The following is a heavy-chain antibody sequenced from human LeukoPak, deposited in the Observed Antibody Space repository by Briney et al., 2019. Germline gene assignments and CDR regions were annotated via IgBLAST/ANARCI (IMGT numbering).Heavy chain of an antibody. D-gene: IGHD3-10*01. Sequence: GGSLRLSCAASGFTFSSYGMSWVRQAPGKGLEWVSAISGSGGSTYYADSVKGRFTISRDNSKNTLYLQMNSLRAEDTAVYYCAKGFSVLLWFGELYFDYWGQGTLVTVSS. CDR2: ISGSGGST. J-gene: IGHJ4*02. CDR1: GFTFSSYG. V-gene: IGHV3-23*01. CDR3: AKGFSVLLWFGELYFDY.